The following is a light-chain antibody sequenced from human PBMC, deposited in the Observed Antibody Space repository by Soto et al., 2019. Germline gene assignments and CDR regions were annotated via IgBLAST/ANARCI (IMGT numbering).Light chain of an antibody. J-gene: IGKJ5*01. V-gene: IGKV3-11*01. Sequence: EIVLTQSPATLSLSPGERATLSCRASQSVSSYLAWYQQKPGQAPRLLIYDASNRANGIPARFSGSGSGTEFTLTISSLEPEDFAVYYCQQRSNWPPITFGQATRLEMK. CDR3: QQRSNWPPIT. CDR1: QSVSSY. CDR2: DAS.